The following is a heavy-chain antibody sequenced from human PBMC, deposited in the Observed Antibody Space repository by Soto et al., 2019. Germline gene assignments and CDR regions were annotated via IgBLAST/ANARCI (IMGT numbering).Heavy chain of an antibody. V-gene: IGHV1-69*02. CDR1: GGTFSSYT. Sequence: ASVKVSCKASGGTFSSYTISWVRQAPGQGLEWMGRIIPILGIANYAQKFQGRVTITADKSTSTAYMELSSLRSEDTAVYYCARKTREDRYGSGSDYYYYMDVWGKGTTVTVSS. D-gene: IGHD3-10*01. J-gene: IGHJ6*03. CDR3: ARKTREDRYGSGSDYYYYMDV. CDR2: IIPILGIA.